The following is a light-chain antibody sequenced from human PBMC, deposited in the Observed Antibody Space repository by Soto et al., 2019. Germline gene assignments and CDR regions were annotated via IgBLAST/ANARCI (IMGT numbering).Light chain of an antibody. CDR1: QGISTY. CDR2: TTS. V-gene: IGKV1-39*01. J-gene: IGKJ1*01. CDR3: QQSFASPRT. Sequence: DIQMTQSPSSLSASVGDRVTITCRASQGISTYLNWYQQKPGKAPNLLIYTTSNLQPGVPSRFSGSGSGTDFTLAISSLQPEDFATYYCQQSFASPRTFGQGTKVDIK.